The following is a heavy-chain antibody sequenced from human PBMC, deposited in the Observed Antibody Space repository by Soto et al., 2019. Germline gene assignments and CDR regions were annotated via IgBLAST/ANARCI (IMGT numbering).Heavy chain of an antibody. J-gene: IGHJ6*02. CDR1: GFTLSRYT. CDR3: ARDGYCSGGSCLDGMDV. CDR2: ISSDGSAK. D-gene: IGHD2-15*01. Sequence: LRLSCGVSGFTLSRYTMHWVRQAPGKGLEWVALISSDGSAKNYADSVKGRFTISRDDSLYLQMTSLRGEDTAVYYCARDGYCSGGSCLDGMDVWGQGTTVTVSS. V-gene: IGHV3-30-3*01.